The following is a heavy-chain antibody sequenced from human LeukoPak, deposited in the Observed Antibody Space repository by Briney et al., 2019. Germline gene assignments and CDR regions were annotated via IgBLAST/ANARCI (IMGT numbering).Heavy chain of an antibody. CDR3: ARSSNIFEY. D-gene: IGHD2/OR15-2a*01. CDR2: TYYRSKWYN. J-gene: IGHJ4*02. Sequence: SRALSLTCAISGDTVSSTSAAWNWIRQSPSRGLEWLGRTYYRSKWYNEYAVSVKGRITINPDTSKNQFSLQLNSVSPEDTAVYYCARSSNIFEYWGQGTLVTVSS. V-gene: IGHV6-1*01. CDR1: GDTVSSTSAA.